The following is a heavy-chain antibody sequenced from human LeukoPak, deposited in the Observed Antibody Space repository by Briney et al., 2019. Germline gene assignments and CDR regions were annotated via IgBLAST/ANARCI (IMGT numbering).Heavy chain of an antibody. CDR2: INHSGST. Sequence: SETLSLTCAVYGGSFSGYYWSWIRQPPGKGLEWIGEINHSGSTNYNPSLKSRVTISVDTSKNQFSLKLSSVTAADTAVYYCARGVSDSSGYGSNHDYWGQGTLVTVSS. CDR1: GGSFSGYY. D-gene: IGHD3-22*01. J-gene: IGHJ4*02. CDR3: ARGVSDSSGYGSNHDY. V-gene: IGHV4-34*01.